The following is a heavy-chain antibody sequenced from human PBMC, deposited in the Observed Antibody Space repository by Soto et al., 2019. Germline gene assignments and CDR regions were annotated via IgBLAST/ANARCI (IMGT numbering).Heavy chain of an antibody. CDR2: INPNSGGT. J-gene: IGHJ4*02. CDR1: GYTFTGYY. D-gene: IGHD5-12*01. CDR3: ARAHRYSGYDRVPFGY. V-gene: IGHV1-2*02. Sequence: ASVKVSCKASGYTFTGYYMHWVRQAPGQGLEWMGWINPNSGGTNYAQKFQGRVTMTRDTSISTAYMELSRLRSDDTAVYYCARAHRYSGYDRVPFGYWGQGTLVTVSS.